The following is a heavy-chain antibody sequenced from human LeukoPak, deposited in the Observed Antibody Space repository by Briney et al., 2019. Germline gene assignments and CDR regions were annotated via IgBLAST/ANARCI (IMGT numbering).Heavy chain of an antibody. CDR1: GFTFSRYG. V-gene: IGHV3-30*02. J-gene: IGHJ4*02. CDR3: AKGGTPDDRSADY. D-gene: IGHD1-14*01. Sequence: GGSLRLSCAASGFTFSRYGMHWVRQAPGKGLEWVTFIQYDGSNNYYADSVKGRFTISRDNSKNTLYLQMNSLRGEDTAVYYCAKGGTPDDRSADYWGQGTLVTVSS. CDR2: IQYDGSNN.